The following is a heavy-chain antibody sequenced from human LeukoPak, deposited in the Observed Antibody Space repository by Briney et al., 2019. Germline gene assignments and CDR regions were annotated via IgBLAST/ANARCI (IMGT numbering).Heavy chain of an antibody. CDR1: GFTVRSNQ. D-gene: IGHD4-17*01. V-gene: IGHV3-66*01. CDR3: ARDGDYGWFDP. J-gene: IGHJ5*02. CDR2: IHSGGST. Sequence: TGGSLRLSCAASGFTVRSNQMNWVRQAPGKGLEWVSVIHSGGSTFYADSVKGRFIISRDNSKNTLYLQMKSLRAEDTAVYHRARDGDYGWFDPWGQGTLVTVS.